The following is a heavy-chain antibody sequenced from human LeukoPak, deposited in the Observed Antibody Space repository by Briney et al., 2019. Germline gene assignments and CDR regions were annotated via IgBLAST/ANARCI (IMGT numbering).Heavy chain of an antibody. J-gene: IGHJ5*02. V-gene: IGHV3-7*01. D-gene: IGHD3-22*01. CDR2: MREDGSEK. CDR3: ARDQGDYDSSGYYHNWFDP. Sequence: PGGSLRLSCAASGFTFSDYGMSWVRQARGKGLEWVDNMREDGSEKYYVDSVKGRFTISRDNSKNSLYLQMNSLRVEDTAVYYCARDQGDYDSSGYYHNWFDPWGQGTLVTVSS. CDR1: GFTFSDYG.